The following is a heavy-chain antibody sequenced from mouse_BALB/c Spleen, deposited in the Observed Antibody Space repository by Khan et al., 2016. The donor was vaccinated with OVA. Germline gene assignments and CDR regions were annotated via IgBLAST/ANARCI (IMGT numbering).Heavy chain of an antibody. CDR2: IWSDGSA. J-gene: IGHJ4*01. CDR1: GFSLTNYG. Sequence: VKLMESGPGLVAPSQSLSITCTISGFSLTNYGLHWVRQPPGKGLEWLVVIWSDGSATYNSALKSRLSISKDNSKNQVFLKMNSLQTDDTAMYYCARQPYYHYYIMDYWGQGTSVTVSS. CDR3: ARQPYYHYYIMDY. V-gene: IGHV2-6-1*01. D-gene: IGHD2-10*01.